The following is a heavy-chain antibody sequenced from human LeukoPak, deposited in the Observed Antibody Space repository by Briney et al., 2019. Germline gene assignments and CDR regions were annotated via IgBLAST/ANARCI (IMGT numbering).Heavy chain of an antibody. V-gene: IGHV3-48*01. D-gene: IGHD3-16*02. J-gene: IGHJ6*02. Sequence: GGSLRLSCAASGFTFSSYSMNWVRQAPGKGLEWVSYISSSSSTIYYADSVKGRFTISRDNAKNSLYLQMNSLRAEDTAVYYCARDGRAFGGVIVMRYWGQGTTVTVSS. CDR1: GFTFSSYS. CDR2: ISSSSSTI. CDR3: ARDGRAFGGVIVMRY.